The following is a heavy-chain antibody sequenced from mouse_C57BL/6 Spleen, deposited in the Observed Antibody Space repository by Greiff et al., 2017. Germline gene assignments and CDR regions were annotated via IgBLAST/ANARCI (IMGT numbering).Heavy chain of an antibody. CDR1: GFSLSTSGMG. V-gene: IGHV8-12*01. D-gene: IGHD2-4*01. CDR2: IYWDDDK. Sequence: SSQTLSLTCSFSGFSLSTSGMGVSWIRQPSGKGLEWLAHIYWDDDKRYNPSLKSRLTISKDTSRNQVFLKITSVDTADTATYYCARSIYYDYGYFDYWGQGTTLTVSS. J-gene: IGHJ2*01. CDR3: ARSIYYDYGYFDY.